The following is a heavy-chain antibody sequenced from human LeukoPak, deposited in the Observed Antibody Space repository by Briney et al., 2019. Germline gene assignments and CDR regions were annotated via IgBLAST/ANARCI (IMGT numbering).Heavy chain of an antibody. Sequence: ASVKVSCKASGYTFNSYYMHWVRQAPGQGLEWMGRINPNSGGTNYAQKLQGRVTMNRDTAISTAYMEVSRVRWDDTAVYYCARDLRAVTAVAGTIGYFQHWGQGTLVTVSS. D-gene: IGHD6-19*01. CDR2: INPNSGGT. CDR1: GYTFNSYY. CDR3: ARDLRAVTAVAGTIGYFQH. V-gene: IGHV1-2*06. J-gene: IGHJ1*01.